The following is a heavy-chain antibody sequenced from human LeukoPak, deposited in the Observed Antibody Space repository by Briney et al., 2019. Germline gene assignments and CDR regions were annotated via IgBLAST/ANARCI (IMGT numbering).Heavy chain of an antibody. V-gene: IGHV1-24*01. J-gene: IGHJ1*01. CDR1: GYTLTELS. D-gene: IGHD6-6*01. CDR3: ATGWSIAAREYSQH. Sequence: ASVKVSCKVSGYTLTELSMHWVRQAPGKGLEWMGGFDPEDGETIYAQKFQGRVTMTEDTSTDTAYMELSSLRSEDTAVYYCATGWSIAAREYSQHWGQGTLVTVSS. CDR2: FDPEDGET.